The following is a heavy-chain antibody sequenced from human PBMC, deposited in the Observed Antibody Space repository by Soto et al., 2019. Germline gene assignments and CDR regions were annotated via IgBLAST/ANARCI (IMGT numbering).Heavy chain of an antibody. Sequence: QVQLVQSGAEVKKPGSSVKVSCKASGGTFSSYTISWVRQAPGQGLEWMGRIIPILGIANYAQKFQGRVTITADKSTSTAYMELSSLRSEDTAVYYSARDVDGSGSYYANWFDPWGQGTLVTVSS. CDR1: GGTFSSYT. CDR3: ARDVDGSGSYYANWFDP. CDR2: IIPILGIA. D-gene: IGHD3-10*01. V-gene: IGHV1-69*08. J-gene: IGHJ5*02.